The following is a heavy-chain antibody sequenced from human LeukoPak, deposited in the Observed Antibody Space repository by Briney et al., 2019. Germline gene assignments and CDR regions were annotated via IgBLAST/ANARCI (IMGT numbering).Heavy chain of an antibody. CDR2: INHSGST. V-gene: IGHV4-34*01. CDR1: GGSFSGYY. J-gene: IGHJ4*02. CDR3: ALSYDTPGGY. D-gene: IGHD5-12*01. Sequence: SETLSLTCAVYGGSFSGYYWSWIRQPPGKGLEWIGEINHSGSTNYNPSLKSRVTISVDTSKNQFSLKLSSVTAADTAVYYCALSYDTPGGYWGQGTLVTVSS.